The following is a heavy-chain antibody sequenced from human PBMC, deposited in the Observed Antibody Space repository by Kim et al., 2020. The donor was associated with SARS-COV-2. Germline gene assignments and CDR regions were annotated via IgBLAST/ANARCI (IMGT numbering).Heavy chain of an antibody. CDR1: GFTFSSYA. CDR2: ISGSGGST. J-gene: IGHJ4*02. D-gene: IGHD3-22*01. Sequence: GGSLRLSCAASGFTFSSYAMSWVRQAPGKGLEWVSAISGSGGSTYYADSVKGRFTISRDNSKNTLYLQMNSLRAEDTAVYYCAKDQYYYDSSGYYVYWGQGALVTVSS. V-gene: IGHV3-23*01. CDR3: AKDQYYYDSSGYYVY.